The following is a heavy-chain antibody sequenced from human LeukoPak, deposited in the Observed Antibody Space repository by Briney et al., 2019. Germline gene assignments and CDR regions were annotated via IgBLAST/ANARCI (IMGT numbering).Heavy chain of an antibody. Sequence: PSETLSLTCTVSGYSISSGYYWGWIRQPPRKGLEWIGSIYHSGSTYYNPSLKSRVTISVDTSKNQFSLKLSSVTAADTAVYYCARRPRGGYWYAFDIWGQGTMVTVSS. CDR1: GYSISSGYY. CDR2: IYHSGST. V-gene: IGHV4-38-2*02. CDR3: ARRPRGGYWYAFDI. D-gene: IGHD2-15*01. J-gene: IGHJ3*02.